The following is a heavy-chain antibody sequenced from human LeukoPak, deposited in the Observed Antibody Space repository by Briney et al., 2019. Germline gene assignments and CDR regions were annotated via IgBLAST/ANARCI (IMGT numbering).Heavy chain of an antibody. V-gene: IGHV3-30-3*01. CDR3: ARDLQSSGWYYYGMDV. CDR1: GFTFSSYA. J-gene: IGHJ6*02. D-gene: IGHD6-19*01. Sequence: PGGSLRLSCAASGFTFSSYAMHWVRQAPGKGLEWVAVISYDGSNKYYADSVKGRFTISRDTSKNTLYLQMNSLRAEDTAVYYCARDLQSSGWYYYGMDVWGQGTTVTVSS. CDR2: ISYDGSNK.